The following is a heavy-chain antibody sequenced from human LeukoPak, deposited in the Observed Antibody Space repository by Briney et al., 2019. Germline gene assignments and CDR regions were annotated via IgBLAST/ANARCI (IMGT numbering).Heavy chain of an antibody. Sequence: GESLKISCKGSGYSFTSYWIAWVRQMPGKGLEWMGIIYPGDSDTRYSPSFQGQVTISADKSISTAYLQWSSLKASDTAMYYCASPSIRGGSVRAAFDIWGQGTMVTVSS. J-gene: IGHJ3*02. CDR2: IYPGDSDT. CDR1: GYSFTSYW. D-gene: IGHD3-10*01. CDR3: ASPSIRGGSVRAAFDI. V-gene: IGHV5-51*01.